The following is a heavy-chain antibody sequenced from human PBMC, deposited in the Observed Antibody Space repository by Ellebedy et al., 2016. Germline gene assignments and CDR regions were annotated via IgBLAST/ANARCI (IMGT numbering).Heavy chain of an antibody. CDR2: IKQDGSEQ. CDR3: SGGWGSNF. V-gene: IGHV3-7*03. J-gene: IGHJ4*02. Sequence: GGSLRLSCVASGFTISNDWMTWVRQAPGKGLEWVANIKQDGSEQYYLASVKGRFTISRDNAKNSLFLQMDSLTADDTAVYYCSGGWGSNFWGQGTLVTVSS. CDR1: GFTISNDW. D-gene: IGHD3-16*01.